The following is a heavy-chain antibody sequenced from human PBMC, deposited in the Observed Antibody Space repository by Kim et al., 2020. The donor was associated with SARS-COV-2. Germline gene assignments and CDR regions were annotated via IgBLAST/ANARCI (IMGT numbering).Heavy chain of an antibody. J-gene: IGHJ5*02. CDR3: ATSGSRLTVTTFSYWFDP. D-gene: IGHD4-17*01. Sequence: ASVKVSCKVSGYTLTELSMHWVRQAPGKGLEWMGGFDPEDGETIYAQKFQGRVTMTEDTSTDTAYMELSSLRSEDTAVYYCATSGSRLTVTTFSYWFDPWGQGTLVTVSS. CDR2: FDPEDGET. CDR1: GYTLTELS. V-gene: IGHV1-24*01.